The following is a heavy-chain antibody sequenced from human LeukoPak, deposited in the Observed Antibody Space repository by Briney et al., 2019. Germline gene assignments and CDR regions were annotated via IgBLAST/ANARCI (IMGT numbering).Heavy chain of an antibody. CDR3: AKEADSGDNYFDY. CDR1: GFTFSSYG. CDR2: ISYDGSNK. D-gene: IGHD2-15*01. V-gene: IGHV3-30*18. J-gene: IGHJ4*02. Sequence: GRSLRLSCAASGFTFSSYGMHWVRQAPGKGLEWVAVISYDGSNKYYADSVKGRFTISRDNSKNTLYLQMNSLRAEDTAVYYCAKEADSGDNYFDYWGQGTLVTVS.